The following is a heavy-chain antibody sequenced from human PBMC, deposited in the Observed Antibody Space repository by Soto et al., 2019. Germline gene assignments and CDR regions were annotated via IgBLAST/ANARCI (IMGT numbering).Heavy chain of an antibody. D-gene: IGHD3-3*01. CDR2: IYYSGST. CDR3: ARDLNDFWSGYYRGMDV. CDR1: GGSISSGDYY. Sequence: QVQLQESGPGLVKPSQTLSLTCTVSGGSISSGDYYWSWIRQPPGKGLEWIGYIYYSGSTYYNPSLKSRVTISVDTSKNQFSLKLSSVTAADTAVYYCARDLNDFWSGYYRGMDVWGQGTTVTVSS. V-gene: IGHV4-30-4*01. J-gene: IGHJ6*02.